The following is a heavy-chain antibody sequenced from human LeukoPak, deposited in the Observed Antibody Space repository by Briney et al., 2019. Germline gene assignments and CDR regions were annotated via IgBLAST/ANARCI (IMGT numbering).Heavy chain of an antibody. Sequence: TSVKLSCKASGFTFTSSPMQWVRQARGQRLEWIGWIVVGSGTTNYAQKFQERVSFTRDMSTNTAYMELSSLRSEDTAVYYCATGSGWYSPDYWGQGTLVTVSS. CDR2: IVVGSGTT. CDR3: ATGSGWYSPDY. J-gene: IGHJ4*02. V-gene: IGHV1-58*02. D-gene: IGHD6-19*01. CDR1: GFTFTSSP.